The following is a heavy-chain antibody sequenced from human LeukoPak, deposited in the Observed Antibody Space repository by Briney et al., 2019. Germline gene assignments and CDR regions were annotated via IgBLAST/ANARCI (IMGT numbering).Heavy chain of an antibody. CDR2: TYYSGST. CDR1: GGSISSYY. V-gene: IGHV4-59*01. CDR3: ARIPYCSSTSCYADRWRGRSSDYYYYYGMDV. J-gene: IGHJ6*02. Sequence: SETLSLTCTVSGGSISSYYWSWIRQPLGKGLEWIGYTYYSGSTNYNPSLKSRVTISVDTSKNQFSLKLSSVTAADTAVYYCARIPYCSSTSCYADRWRGRSSDYYYYYGMDVWGQGTTVTVSS. D-gene: IGHD2-2*01.